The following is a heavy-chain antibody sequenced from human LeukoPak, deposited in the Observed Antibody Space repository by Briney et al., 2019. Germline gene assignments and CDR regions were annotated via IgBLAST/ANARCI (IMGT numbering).Heavy chain of an antibody. CDR2: IYSGGST. D-gene: IGHD6-13*01. J-gene: IGHJ6*02. CDR1: GLIVSSNY. V-gene: IGHV3-53*01. Sequence: QPGGSLRLSCAASGLIVSSNYMTWVRQAPGKGLEWVSLIYSGGSTYYSDSVRGRFATSRDNSKNTLYLQMSSLRAEDTAVYYCAGHSEMDVWGQGITVTVSS. CDR3: AGHSEMDV.